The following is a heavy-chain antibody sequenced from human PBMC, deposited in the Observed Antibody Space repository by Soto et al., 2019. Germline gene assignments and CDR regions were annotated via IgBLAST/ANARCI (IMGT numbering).Heavy chain of an antibody. Sequence: SVKVSCKASGGTFSSYAISWVRQAPGQGLEYMVGIILIFGTANYAQKFQGRVTITADESTSTVYMELSSLRSEDTAVYYFARDLSYGSGSYQAYYYGMDVWGQGTTVTVSS. D-gene: IGHD3-10*01. V-gene: IGHV1-69*13. CDR3: ARDLSYGSGSYQAYYYGMDV. CDR2: IILIFGTA. J-gene: IGHJ6*02. CDR1: GGTFSSYA.